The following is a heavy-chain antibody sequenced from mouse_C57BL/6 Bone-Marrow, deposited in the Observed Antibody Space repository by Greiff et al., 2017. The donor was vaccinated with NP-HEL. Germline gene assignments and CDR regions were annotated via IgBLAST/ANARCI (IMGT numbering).Heavy chain of an antibody. V-gene: IGHV1-55*01. D-gene: IGHD1-1*01. J-gene: IGHJ1*03. CDR1: GYTFTSYW. CDR3: ARAGILLLSDVDV. CDR2: IYPSSGST. Sequence: VQLQQPGAELVKPGASVKMSCKASGYTFTSYWITWVKQRPGQGLEWIGDIYPSSGSTNYNEKFKSKATLTVDTSSSTAYMQLSTLTSEDSAVDCCARAGILLLSDVDVWGTGTTVTVAS.